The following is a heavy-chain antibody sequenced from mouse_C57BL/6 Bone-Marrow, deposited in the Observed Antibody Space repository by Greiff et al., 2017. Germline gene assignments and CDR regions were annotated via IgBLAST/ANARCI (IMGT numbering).Heavy chain of an antibody. Sequence: VKLVESGPGLVAPSQSLSITCTVSGFSLTSYGVDWVRQSPGKGLEWLGVIWGVGNTNYNSALKSRLSISKDNSKSQVFLKMNSLQTEDTAMYYCARYGKGYAMDYWGQGTSVTVSS. CDR2: IWGVGNT. V-gene: IGHV2-6*01. CDR1: GFSLTSYG. J-gene: IGHJ4*01. CDR3: ARYGKGYAMDY. D-gene: IGHD2-1*01.